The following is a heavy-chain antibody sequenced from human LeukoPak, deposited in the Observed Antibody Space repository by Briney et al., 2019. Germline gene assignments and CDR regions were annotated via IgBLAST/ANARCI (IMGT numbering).Heavy chain of an antibody. D-gene: IGHD6-6*01. V-gene: IGHV3-30*02. CDR2: IRYDGSNK. CDR1: GFTFSSYG. CDR3: TRGLGAARPIWANAFDI. Sequence: GGSLRLSCAASGFTFSSYGIHWVRQAPGKGLEWVAFIRYDGSNKYYADSVKGRFTISRDNSKNTLYLQMNRLRTEDTAVYYCTRGLGAARPIWANAFDIWGQGTMVTVSS. J-gene: IGHJ3*02.